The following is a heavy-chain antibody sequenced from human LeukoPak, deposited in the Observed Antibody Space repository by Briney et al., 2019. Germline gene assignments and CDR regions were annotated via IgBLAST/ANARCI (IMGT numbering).Heavy chain of an antibody. V-gene: IGHV4-4*07. CDR2: IYTSGST. CDR3: ARHQIYNHRLGA. J-gene: IGHJ4*02. D-gene: IGHD1-1*01. Sequence: TSETLSLTCTVSGGSISSYYWSWIRQPAGKGLEWIGRIYTSGSTNYNPSLKSRVTISVDKSKNQFSLKLSSVTAADTAVYYCARHQIYNHRLGAWGQGTLVTVSS. CDR1: GGSISSYY.